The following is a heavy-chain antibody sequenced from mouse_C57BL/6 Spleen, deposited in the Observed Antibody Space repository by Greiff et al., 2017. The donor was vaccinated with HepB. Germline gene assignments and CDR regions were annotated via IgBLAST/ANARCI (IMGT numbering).Heavy chain of an antibody. CDR3: ERVNYGSSYVFAY. CDR1: GYTFTSYW. Sequence: VQLQQPGTELVKLGASVKLSCKASGYTFTSYWMHWVKQRPGQGREWIGNSNPSNGGTNYNEKFMSKATLTVDKSSSTAYMQLRSLTSEDSAVYYCERVNYGSSYVFAYWGQGTLVTVSA. CDR2: SNPSNGGT. D-gene: IGHD1-1*01. V-gene: IGHV1-53*01. J-gene: IGHJ3*01.